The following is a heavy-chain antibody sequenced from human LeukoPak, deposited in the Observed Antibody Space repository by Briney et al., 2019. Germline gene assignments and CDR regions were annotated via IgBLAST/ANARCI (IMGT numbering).Heavy chain of an antibody. CDR3: AKGLSSGYSGSDY. V-gene: IGHV3-30*02. J-gene: IGHJ4*02. CDR2: IRYDGSNK. D-gene: IGHD3-22*01. CDR1: GFTSSSYG. Sequence: PGGSLRLSCAASGFTSSSYGMHWVRQAPGKGLEWVAFIRYDGSNKYYADSVKGRFTISRDNSKNTLFLQMNSLRAEDTSVYHCAKGLSSGYSGSDYWGQGTLVTVSS.